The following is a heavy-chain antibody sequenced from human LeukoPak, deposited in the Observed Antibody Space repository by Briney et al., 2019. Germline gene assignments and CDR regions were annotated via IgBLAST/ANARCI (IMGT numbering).Heavy chain of an antibody. D-gene: IGHD3-22*01. J-gene: IGHJ4*02. CDR2: ISGSGGST. CDR1: GFTFSSYA. Sequence: GGSLRLSCAASGFTFSSYAMSWVRQAPGKGLEWVSAISGSGGSTYYADSVKGRFTISRDNSKNTLYLQMNSLSAEDTAVYYCTRAHTNYYDSSGYWGQGTLVTVSS. CDR3: TRAHTNYYDSSGY. V-gene: IGHV3-23*01.